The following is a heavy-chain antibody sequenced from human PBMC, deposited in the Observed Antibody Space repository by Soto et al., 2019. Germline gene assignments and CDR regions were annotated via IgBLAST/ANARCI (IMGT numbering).Heavy chain of an antibody. CDR2: ISYDGSNK. J-gene: IGHJ4*02. CDR1: GFTFSSYA. Sequence: GGSLRLSCAASGFTFSSYAMHWVRQAPGKGLEWVAVISYDGSNKYYADSVKGRFTISRDNSKNTLYLQMNSLRAEDTAVYYCARDRLVDSYYFDYWGQGTTVTVSS. D-gene: IGHD2-15*01. CDR3: ARDRLVDSYYFDY. V-gene: IGHV3-30-3*01.